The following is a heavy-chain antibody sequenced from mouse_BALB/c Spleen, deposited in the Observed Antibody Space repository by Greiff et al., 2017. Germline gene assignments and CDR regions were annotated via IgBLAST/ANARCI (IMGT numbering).Heavy chain of an antibody. V-gene: IGHV1-12*01. CDR1: GYTFTSYN. J-gene: IGHJ3*01. Sequence: QVQLQQSGAELVRSGASVKMSCKASGYTFTSYNMHWVKQTPGQGLEWIGYIYPGNGGTNYNQTFKDKATLTADTSSSTAYMLISSLTSEDSAVCVSARGGLGRTWFAYGGQGTLVTVSA. D-gene: IGHD4-1*01. CDR3: ARGGLGRTWFAY. CDR2: IYPGNGGT.